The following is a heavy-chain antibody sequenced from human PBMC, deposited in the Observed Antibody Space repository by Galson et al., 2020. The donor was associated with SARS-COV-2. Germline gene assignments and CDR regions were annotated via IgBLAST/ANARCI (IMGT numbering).Heavy chain of an antibody. CDR3: VKDPGQSFGYGYNHFDY. CDR2: ISENGGCI. V-gene: IGHV3-23*01. Sequence: GGSLRISCAASGFRFRNYAMSWVRQAPGKGLEWVSTISENGGCIYNADSVMYRFSIYRDDSKNTLYLQMDSRRADDTAIYFCVKDPGQSFGYGYNHFDYWGQGTLVTVSS. CDR1: GFRFRNYA. D-gene: IGHD5-12*01. J-gene: IGHJ4*02.